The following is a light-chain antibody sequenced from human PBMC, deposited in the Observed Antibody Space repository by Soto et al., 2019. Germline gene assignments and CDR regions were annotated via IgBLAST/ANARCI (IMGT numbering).Light chain of an antibody. CDR2: DDT. V-gene: IGLV3-21*02. CDR1: NIGDKS. J-gene: IGLJ2*01. Sequence: SYELTQAPSVSVARGQTARITCGGKNIGDKSVHWYQQKPGQAPVLVVYDDTVRPSGIPERFSGSNSENTATLTISGVEAGDEADYYCQVWGGSSEVVFGGGTKLTVL. CDR3: QVWGGSSEVV.